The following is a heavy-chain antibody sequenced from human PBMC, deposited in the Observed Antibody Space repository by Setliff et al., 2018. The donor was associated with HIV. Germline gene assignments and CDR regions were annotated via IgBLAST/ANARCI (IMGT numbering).Heavy chain of an antibody. CDR3: AREDVVVVAATYYYMDV. J-gene: IGHJ6*03. V-gene: IGHV1-2*02. D-gene: IGHD2-15*01. CDR2: INPNSGGT. CDR1: GYTFTGYY. Sequence: ASVKVSCQASGYTFTGYYMHWVRQAPGQGLEWMGWINPNSGGTNYAQKFQGRVTMTRDTSISTAYMELSRLRSDDTAVYYCAREDVVVVAATYYYMDVWGKGTTVTVSS.